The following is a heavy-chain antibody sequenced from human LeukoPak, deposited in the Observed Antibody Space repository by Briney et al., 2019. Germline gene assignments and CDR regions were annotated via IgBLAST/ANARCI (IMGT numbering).Heavy chain of an antibody. J-gene: IGHJ3*02. Sequence: ASVRVSCKVSGYTLTELSMHWVRQARGKGLEWMGGFDPEDGETIYAQKFQGRVTMTEDTSTDTAYMELSSLRSEDTAVYYCATDSAMGIAVAGPAEAFDIWGQGTMVTVSS. D-gene: IGHD6-19*01. V-gene: IGHV1-24*01. CDR2: FDPEDGET. CDR1: GYTLTELS. CDR3: ATDSAMGIAVAGPAEAFDI.